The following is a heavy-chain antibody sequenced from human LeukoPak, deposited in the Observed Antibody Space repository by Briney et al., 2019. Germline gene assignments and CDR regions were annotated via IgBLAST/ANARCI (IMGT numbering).Heavy chain of an antibody. CDR2: IYVTGTT. J-gene: IGHJ1*01. CDR1: GGSISTNY. V-gene: IGHV4-4*07. Sequence: PSETLSLTCTVSGGSISTNYWNWIRQPAGKGLEWIGRIYVTGTTYYNPSLKSRLTMSVDASRNQFFLNLSSVTAADTAVYYCAGGGPDLAREYFQYWGQGTLVTVS. CDR3: AGGGPDLAREYFQY. D-gene: IGHD5-12*01.